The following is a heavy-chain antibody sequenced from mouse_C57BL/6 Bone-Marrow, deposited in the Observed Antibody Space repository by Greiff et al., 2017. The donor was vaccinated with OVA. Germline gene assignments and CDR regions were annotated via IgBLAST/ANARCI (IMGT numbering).Heavy chain of an antibody. CDR1: GFSLTSYG. J-gene: IGHJ3*01. D-gene: IGHD4-1*01. Sequence: VMLVESGPGLVQPSQSLSITCTVSGFSLTSYGVHWVRQSPGKGLEWLGVIWSGGSTDYNAAFISRLSISKDNSKSQVFFKMNSLQADDTAIYYCATLGRGTWFAYWGQGTLVTVSA. CDR2: IWSGGST. CDR3: ATLGRGTWFAY. V-gene: IGHV2-2*01.